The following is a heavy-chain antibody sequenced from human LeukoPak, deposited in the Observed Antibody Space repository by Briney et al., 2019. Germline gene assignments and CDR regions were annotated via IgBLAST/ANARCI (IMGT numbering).Heavy chain of an antibody. Sequence: GGSLRLSCAASGFTFSDYAMSWVRQAPGKGLECVSSISGGSTYYAESVKGRFTISRGNSKNTLYLQMNSLRAEDTAVYYCTDFENWGQGTLVTVSS. CDR3: TDFEN. CDR1: GFTFSDYA. V-gene: IGHV3-23*01. J-gene: IGHJ4*02. CDR2: ISGGST.